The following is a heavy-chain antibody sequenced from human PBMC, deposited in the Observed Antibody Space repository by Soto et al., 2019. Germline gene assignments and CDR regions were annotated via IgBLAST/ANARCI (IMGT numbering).Heavy chain of an antibody. CDR1: GDSVSSNSAA. CDR2: TYYRSKWYN. CDR3: ARDLETYYDFWSGYNYYYYGMDV. J-gene: IGHJ6*02. V-gene: IGHV6-1*01. D-gene: IGHD3-3*01. Sequence: LSQTLSLTCAISGDSVSSNSAAWNWIRQSPSRGLEWLGRTYYRSKWYNDYAVSVKGRITINPDTSKNQFSLQLNSVTPEDTAVYYCARDLETYYDFWSGYNYYYYGMDVWGQGTTVTVSS.